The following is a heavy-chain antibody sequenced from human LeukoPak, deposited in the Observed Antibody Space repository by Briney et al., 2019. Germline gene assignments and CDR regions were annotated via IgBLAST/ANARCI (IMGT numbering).Heavy chain of an antibody. CDR2: ISSSSSTI. J-gene: IGHJ4*02. CDR1: GFTFSSYS. V-gene: IGHV3-48*01. CDR3: ARVRSGYSHENYFDY. Sequence: GGSLRLSCAASGFTFSSYSMNWVRQAPGKGLEWVSYISSSSSTIYYADSVKGRFTISRDNAKNSLYLQMNSLRAEDTAVYYCARVRSGYSHENYFDYWGQGTLVTVSS. D-gene: IGHD5-18*01.